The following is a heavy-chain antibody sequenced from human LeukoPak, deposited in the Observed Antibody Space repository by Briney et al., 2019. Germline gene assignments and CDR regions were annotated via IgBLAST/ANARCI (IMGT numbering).Heavy chain of an antibody. J-gene: IGHJ4*02. Sequence: GGSLRLSCAASGFIFTTYGFHWVRQAPGKGLEWVAVIWSDGSHKFYTDSVKGRFTISRDNSENTLYLQMSSLSVEDTAVYYCTRGQTTYYDYWGQGTLVTVSS. CDR2: IWSDGSHK. CDR1: GFIFTTYG. D-gene: IGHD1-7*01. CDR3: TRGQTTYYDY. V-gene: IGHV3-33*08.